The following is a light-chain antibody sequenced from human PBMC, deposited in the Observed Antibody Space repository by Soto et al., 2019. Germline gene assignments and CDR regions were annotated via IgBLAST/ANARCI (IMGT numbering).Light chain of an antibody. CDR2: DVT. CDR1: SSDVGGYNY. Sequence: QSVLTQPASVSGSPGQSITISCSGTSSDVGGYNYVSWFQQYPGKAPKLLIYDVTNRPSGVSHRFSGPKSGNTASLTISGLQAEDEADYHCSSYTSSTLVVFGGGTKLTVL. J-gene: IGLJ2*01. V-gene: IGLV2-14*01. CDR3: SSYTSSTLVV.